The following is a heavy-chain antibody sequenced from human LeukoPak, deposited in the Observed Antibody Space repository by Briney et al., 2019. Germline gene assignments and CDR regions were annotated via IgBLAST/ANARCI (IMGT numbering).Heavy chain of an antibody. CDR3: ARGAFGQSSIGGD. D-gene: IGHD3-16*01. CDR1: GYSISSGYY. CDR2: IYHSGST. V-gene: IGHV4-38-2*02. J-gene: IGHJ4*02. Sequence: SETLSLTCTVSGYSISSGYYWGWIRQPPGKGLEWIGSIYHSGSTYYNPSLKSRVTISVDRSKNQFSLKLSSVTAADTAVYYCARGAFGQSSIGGDWGQGTLVTVSS.